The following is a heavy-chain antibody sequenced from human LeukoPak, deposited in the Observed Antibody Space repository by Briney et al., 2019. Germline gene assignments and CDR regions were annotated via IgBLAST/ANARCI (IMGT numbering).Heavy chain of an antibody. CDR3: AKDVGAASGRLNYFAH. CDR1: GFTFSNYG. J-gene: IGHJ4*02. Sequence: GGSLRLSCAASGFTFSNYGMHWVRQAPGKGLEWVAVISYDSVNKYYAGSVRGRFTTSRDNYKNTLYLQMNSLRADDTAMYYCAKDVGAASGRLNYFAHWGQGTLLTGSS. V-gene: IGHV3-30*18. CDR2: ISYDSVNK. D-gene: IGHD2-15*01.